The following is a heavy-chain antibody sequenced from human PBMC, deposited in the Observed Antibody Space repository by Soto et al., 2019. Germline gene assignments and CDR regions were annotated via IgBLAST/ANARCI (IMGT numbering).Heavy chain of an antibody. V-gene: IGHV3-49*04. CDR2: IRSEANGGTT. CDR3: TGYYYESSGYYVY. CDR1: GFTFGSYA. Sequence: PGGSLRLSCTGSGFTFGSYALSWVRQAPGKGLEWVGVIRSEANGGTTDYAASVKGRITISRDDSKSIAYMEINSLQTEDTAVYYCTGYYYESSGYYVYWGQGALVTVSS. D-gene: IGHD3-22*01. J-gene: IGHJ4*02.